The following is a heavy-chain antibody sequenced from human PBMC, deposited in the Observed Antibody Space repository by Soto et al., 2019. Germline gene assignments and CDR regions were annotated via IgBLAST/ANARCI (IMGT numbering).Heavy chain of an antibody. D-gene: IGHD1-1*01. J-gene: IGHJ6*02. CDR1: GFTFSSYA. Sequence: EVQLLESGGGLVQPGGSLRLSCAASGFTFSSYAMSWVRQAPGKGLEWVSGIRGSGGSTYYADSVKGRFTISRDNYKNTLYLQMNSLRAEDTAVYYCAKFDTGTRPNYYYYGIDGWGQGTTVTVSS. CDR2: IRGSGGST. V-gene: IGHV3-23*01. CDR3: AKFDTGTRPNYYYYGIDG.